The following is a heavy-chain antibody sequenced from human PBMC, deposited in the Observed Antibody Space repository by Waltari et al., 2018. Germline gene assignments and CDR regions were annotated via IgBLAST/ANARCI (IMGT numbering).Heavy chain of an antibody. V-gene: IGHV3-23*03. CDR3: AKGQLEPVDY. Sequence: EVQLLESGGGLVQPGGSLRLSCAASGFTFSSYAMSWVRQAPGKGLEWVSVIYSGGSTYYADSVKGRFTISRDNSKNTLYLQMNSLRAEDTAVYYCAKGQLEPVDYWGQGTLVTVSS. CDR1: GFTFSSYA. CDR2: IYSGGST. J-gene: IGHJ4*02. D-gene: IGHD1-1*01.